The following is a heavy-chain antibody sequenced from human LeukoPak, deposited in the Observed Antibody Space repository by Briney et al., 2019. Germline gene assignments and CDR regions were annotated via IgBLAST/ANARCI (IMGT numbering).Heavy chain of an antibody. Sequence: ASVKVSCKASGGTFSSYAISWVRQAPGQRLEWMGWINAGNGNTKYSQKFQGRVTITRDTSASTAYMELSSLRSEDTAVYYCARARWELPHFDYWGQGTLVTVSS. D-gene: IGHD1-26*01. V-gene: IGHV1-3*01. J-gene: IGHJ4*02. CDR1: GGTFSSYA. CDR3: ARARWELPHFDY. CDR2: INAGNGNT.